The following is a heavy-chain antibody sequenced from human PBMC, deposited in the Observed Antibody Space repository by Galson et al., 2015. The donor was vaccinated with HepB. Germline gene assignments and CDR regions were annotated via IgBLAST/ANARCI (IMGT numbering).Heavy chain of an antibody. D-gene: IGHD6-13*01. CDR1: GFTFSGYG. Sequence: SLRLSCAASGFTFSGYGIHWVRQAPGKGLEWVAVIWYDGNNKYYVDSVKGRFTISRDNSKSTLYLQMNSLRAEDTALYYCARMAHGSSWYLIDYWGQGTLVTVSS. CDR3: ARMAHGSSWYLIDY. CDR2: IWYDGNNK. J-gene: IGHJ4*02. V-gene: IGHV3-33*01.